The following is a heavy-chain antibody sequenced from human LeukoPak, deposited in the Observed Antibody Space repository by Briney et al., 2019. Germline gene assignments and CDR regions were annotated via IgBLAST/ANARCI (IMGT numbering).Heavy chain of an antibody. D-gene: IGHD3-22*01. CDR1: GYTFTGYY. Sequence: ASVKASCKASGYTFTGYYMHWVRQAPGQRLEWMGWINPNSGGTNYAQKFQGRVTMTRDTSISTAYMELSRLRSDDTAVYYCARDVASIYYYDSSGYYIYFDYWGQGTLVTVSS. V-gene: IGHV1-2*02. CDR2: INPNSGGT. CDR3: ARDVASIYYYDSSGYYIYFDY. J-gene: IGHJ4*02.